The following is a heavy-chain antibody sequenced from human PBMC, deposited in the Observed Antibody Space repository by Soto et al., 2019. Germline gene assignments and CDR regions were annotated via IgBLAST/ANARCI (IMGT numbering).Heavy chain of an antibody. Sequence: WTWIRQPPGKGLEWIGYVFYSGTTTYNPSLKSRVTISVDTSKNQFSLILSSVTAADTAVYYCARAGTDGFWSVYPTGAVDIWGQGTMVTVSS. CDR3: ARAGTDGFWSVYPTGAVDI. D-gene: IGHD3-3*01. V-gene: IGHV4-59*01. CDR2: VFYSGTT. J-gene: IGHJ3*02.